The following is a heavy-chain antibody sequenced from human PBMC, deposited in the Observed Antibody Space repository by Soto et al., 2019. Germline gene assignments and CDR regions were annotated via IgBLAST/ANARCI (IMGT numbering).Heavy chain of an antibody. CDR2: ISAYNGNT. CDR1: GYTFTSYG. V-gene: IGHV1-18*04. D-gene: IGHD1-1*01. J-gene: IGHJ4*02. Sequence: ASVKVSCKASGYTFTSYGISWVRQAPGQGLEWMGWISAYNGNTNYAQKLQGRVTMTTDTSTSTAYMELRSLRSDDTAVYYCARVGYLGWLGTGPNDYCCQGTLVTVSS. CDR3: ARVGYLGWLGTGPNDY.